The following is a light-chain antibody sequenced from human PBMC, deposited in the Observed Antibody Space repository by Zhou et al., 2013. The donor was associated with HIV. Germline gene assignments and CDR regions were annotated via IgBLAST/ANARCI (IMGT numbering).Light chain of an antibody. V-gene: IGKV3-20*01. CDR2: GAS. J-gene: IGKJ3*01. CDR3: QQYDTSPS. CDR1: QTVSTSY. Sequence: EIVLTQSPGTLSLSPGERATLSCRASQTVSTSYLAWYQQKPGQPPRLLIYGASTRATGIPDRFSGSGSGTDFTLTISKLEPEDFAVYFCQQYDTSPSFGPGTKVDI.